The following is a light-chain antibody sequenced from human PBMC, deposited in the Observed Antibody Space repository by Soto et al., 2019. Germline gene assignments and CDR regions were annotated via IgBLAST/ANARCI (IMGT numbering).Light chain of an antibody. V-gene: IGLV2-14*01. CDR2: EVS. CDR3: CSYAGSSTPCV. CDR1: SSDVGGYNY. Sequence: LTQPASVSGSPGQSITISCTGTSSDVGGYNYVSWYQQHPGKAPKLMIYEVSNRPSGVSNRFSGSKSGNTASLAISGLQAEDGADYYCCSYAGSSTPCVFGSGTKVTVL. J-gene: IGLJ1*01.